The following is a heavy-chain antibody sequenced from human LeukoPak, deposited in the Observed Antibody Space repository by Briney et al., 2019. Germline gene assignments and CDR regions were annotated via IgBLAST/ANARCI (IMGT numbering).Heavy chain of an antibody. J-gene: IGHJ4*02. V-gene: IGHV4-59*01. D-gene: IGHD2-15*01. CDR1: GGSISSYY. CDR3: ASQYCSGGSCYPLSDY. Sequence: SETLSLTCTVSGGSISSYYWSWIRQPPGKGLEWIGYIYYTGSTNYNPSLKSRVTISVDTSKNQFSLRLSSVTAADTAVYYCASQYCSGGSCYPLSDYWGQGTLVTVSS. CDR2: IYYTGST.